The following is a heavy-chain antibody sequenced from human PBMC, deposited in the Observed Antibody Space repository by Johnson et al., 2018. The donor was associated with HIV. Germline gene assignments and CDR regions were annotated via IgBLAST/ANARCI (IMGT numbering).Heavy chain of an antibody. CDR3: AKDKSGRYYDSSGYSLDDAFDI. J-gene: IGHJ3*02. CDR2: IWYDGSKK. V-gene: IGHV3-33*06. CDR1: GFTFSNYG. D-gene: IGHD3-22*01. Sequence: QVQLVESGGGVVQPGRSLRLSCAASGFTFSNYGMHWVRQAPGKGLEWVAVIWYDGSKKYYADSVKGRFTISRDNSKNTLYLQMNSLRAEDTAVYYCAKDKSGRYYDSSGYSLDDAFDIWGQGTMVTVSS.